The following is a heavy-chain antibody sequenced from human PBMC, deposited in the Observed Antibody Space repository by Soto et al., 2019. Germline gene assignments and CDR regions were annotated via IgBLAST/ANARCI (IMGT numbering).Heavy chain of an antibody. V-gene: IGHV2-26*01. D-gene: IGHD3-22*01. CDR2: IFSNDEK. Sequence: QVTLKESGPVLVNPTETLTLTCTVSGFSLSNARMGVSWIRQPPGKALEWLAHIFSNDEKSYSTSLKSRLTISKDTSKSQVVLTMTNMDPVDTATYYCARVTYYYDSSGYLFDYWGQGTLVTVSS. CDR3: ARVTYYYDSSGYLFDY. J-gene: IGHJ4*02. CDR1: GFSLSNARMG.